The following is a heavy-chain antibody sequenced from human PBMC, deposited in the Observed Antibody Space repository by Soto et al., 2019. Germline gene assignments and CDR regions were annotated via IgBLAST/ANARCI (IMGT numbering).Heavy chain of an antibody. V-gene: IGHV1-18*01. CDR2: SSAYNGNT. CDR3: ARDHKGSGWYGYVDY. CDR1: GYTFTSYG. J-gene: IGHJ4*02. Sequence: QVQLVQSGAEVKKPGASVKVSCKASGYTFTSYGISWVRQAPGQGLEWMGWSSAYNGNTNYAQKRKGRVTMTTDTSTSTDYMELRSLRSDDTAVYYCARDHKGSGWYGYVDYWGQGALVTVSS. D-gene: IGHD6-19*01.